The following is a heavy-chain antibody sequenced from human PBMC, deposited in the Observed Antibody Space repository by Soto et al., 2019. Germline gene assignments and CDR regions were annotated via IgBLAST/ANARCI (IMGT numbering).Heavy chain of an antibody. CDR2: IYYSGST. J-gene: IGHJ4*02. Sequence: SETLSLTCTVSVGSVSSGSYYWSWIRQPPGKGLEWIGYIYYSGSTNYNPSLKSRVTISVDTSKNQFSLKLSSVTAADTAVYYCARMGYFDYWGQGTLVTVSS. CDR1: VGSVSSGSYY. CDR3: ARMGYFDY. V-gene: IGHV4-61*01.